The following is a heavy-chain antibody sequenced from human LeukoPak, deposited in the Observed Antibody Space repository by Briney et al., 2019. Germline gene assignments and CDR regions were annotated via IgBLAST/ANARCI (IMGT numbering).Heavy chain of an antibody. V-gene: IGHV3-30*18. J-gene: IGHJ3*02. D-gene: IGHD3-10*01. Sequence: SGGSQRLSCAASGFTFSSYGMHWVRQAPGKGLEWVAVISYDGSNKYYADSVKGRCTISRDNSKNTLYLQINSLRAEDTAVYYCAKQLDSQLLGAGAFDIWGQGTMVTVSS. CDR2: ISYDGSNK. CDR1: GFTFSSYG. CDR3: AKQLDSQLLGAGAFDI.